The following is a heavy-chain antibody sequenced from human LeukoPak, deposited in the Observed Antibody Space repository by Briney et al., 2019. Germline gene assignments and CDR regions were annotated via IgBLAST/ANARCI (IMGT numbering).Heavy chain of an antibody. CDR3: AAHCGGDCMGGGGLKQYYYYMDV. CDR1: GYTFTSYY. Sequence: ASVKVSCKASGYTFTSYYMHWVRQAPGQGLEWMGIINPSGGSTSYAQEFQGRVTMTRDTSTSTVYMELSSLRSEDTAVYYCAAHCGGDCMGGGGLKQYYYYMDVWGKGTTVTVSS. J-gene: IGHJ6*03. V-gene: IGHV1-46*01. CDR2: INPSGGST. D-gene: IGHD2-21*02.